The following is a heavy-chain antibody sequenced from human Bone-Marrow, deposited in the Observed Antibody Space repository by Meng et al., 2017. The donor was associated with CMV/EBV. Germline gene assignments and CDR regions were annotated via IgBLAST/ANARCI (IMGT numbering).Heavy chain of an antibody. CDR2: IIPNLGIA. Sequence: SVKVSCKASGCTFRSYSVSWVRQAPGQGLEWMGRIIPNLGIANYAQKFQGRVTITADKSTSTAYMELSSLRSEDTAVYYCEYIRATGYSSSGHYYYYYYGMDVWGQGTTVTVSS. D-gene: IGHD6-13*01. CDR3: EYIRATGYSSSGHYYYYYYGMDV. V-gene: IGHV1-69*02. J-gene: IGHJ6*02. CDR1: GCTFRSYS.